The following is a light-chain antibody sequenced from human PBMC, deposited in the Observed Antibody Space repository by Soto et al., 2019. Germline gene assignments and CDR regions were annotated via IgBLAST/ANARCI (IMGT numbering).Light chain of an antibody. CDR1: QSVSSSY. CDR2: GAS. CDR3: QQYGSSPLYT. J-gene: IGKJ2*01. Sequence: EIVLTQSPGTLSLSPRERATLSCRASQSVSSSYLAWYQQKPGQAPRLLIYGASSRATGIPDWFSGSGSGTDFTLTISRLEPEDFAVYYCQQYGSSPLYTFGQGTKREIK. V-gene: IGKV3-20*01.